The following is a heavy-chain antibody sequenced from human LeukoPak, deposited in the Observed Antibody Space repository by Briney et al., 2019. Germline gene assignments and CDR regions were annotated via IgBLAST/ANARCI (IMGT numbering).Heavy chain of an antibody. CDR2: IIPMLGIA. Sequence: SVKVSCKASGGTFSGFAISWVRQAPGQGLEWMGRIIPMLGIAKYAQRFQGRVTITADKSTTTAYLELSSLSSEDTAVYYCAPSPGVPVRKEYYYSGMDVWGQGTTVTVSS. J-gene: IGHJ6*02. CDR1: GGTFSGFA. D-gene: IGHD4-11*01. CDR3: APSPGVPVRKEYYYSGMDV. V-gene: IGHV1-69*04.